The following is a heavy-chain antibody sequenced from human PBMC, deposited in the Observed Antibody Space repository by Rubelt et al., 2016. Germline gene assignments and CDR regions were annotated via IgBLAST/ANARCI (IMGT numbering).Heavy chain of an antibody. V-gene: IGHV1-18*01. J-gene: IGHJ3*02. CDR1: GYTFTTYG. D-gene: IGHD6-13*01. Sequence: QVHLVQSAIEVKKPGASVKISCKTSGYTFTTYGIIWVRRAPGQGLEWMGWINTYNDKTNYPQKFQGRVSMTTDSSTNTAYMELRSLRSDDTAVYYCARGSWFRGAFDIWGQGTMVTVSS. CDR3: ARGSWFRGAFDI. CDR2: INTYNDKT.